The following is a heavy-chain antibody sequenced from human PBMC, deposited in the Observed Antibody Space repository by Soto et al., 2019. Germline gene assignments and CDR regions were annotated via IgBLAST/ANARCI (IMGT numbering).Heavy chain of an antibody. Sequence: EAQLLESGGGLIQPGGSLRLSCAASGLTFNTYAMSWVRQAPGKGLEWVSSISVSGGSTYYADSVKGRFTISRDNSKNRLYLQMNSLRAEDTAVYYCAKGGPESEYVVYAFDVWGQGTMVTVSS. CDR2: ISVSGGST. J-gene: IGHJ3*01. D-gene: IGHD2-21*01. V-gene: IGHV3-23*01. CDR3: AKGGPESEYVVYAFDV. CDR1: GLTFNTYA.